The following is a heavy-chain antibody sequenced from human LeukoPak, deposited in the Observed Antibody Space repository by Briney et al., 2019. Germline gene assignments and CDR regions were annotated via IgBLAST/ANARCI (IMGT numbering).Heavy chain of an antibody. Sequence: PSGTLSLTCTVSGGSISSYYWSWIRQPPGKGLEWIGYIYYSGSTNYNPSLKSRVTISVDTSKNQFSLKLSSVTAADTAVYYCARVTSSGYAFDIWGQGTMVTVSS. CDR2: IYYSGST. V-gene: IGHV4-59*01. J-gene: IGHJ3*02. D-gene: IGHD3-22*01. CDR1: GGSISSYY. CDR3: ARVTSSGYAFDI.